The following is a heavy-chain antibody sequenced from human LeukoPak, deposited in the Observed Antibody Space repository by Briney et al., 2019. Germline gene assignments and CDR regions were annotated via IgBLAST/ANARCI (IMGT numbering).Heavy chain of an antibody. CDR1: GYTFTSYG. D-gene: IGHD4-11*01. J-gene: IGHJ4*02. CDR2: ISAYNGNT. Sequence: GASVKVSCKASGYTFTSYGISWVRQAPGQGLEWMGWISAYNGNTNYAQKLQGRVTMTTDTSTSTAYMELRSLRSDDTAVYYCARDSKRYSNYNDVFDYWGQGTLVTVSS. CDR3: ARDSKRYSNYNDVFDY. V-gene: IGHV1-18*01.